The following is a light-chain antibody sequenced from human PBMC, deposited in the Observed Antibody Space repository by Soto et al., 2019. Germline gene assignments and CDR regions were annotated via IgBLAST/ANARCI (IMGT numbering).Light chain of an antibody. CDR1: QSVSSY. V-gene: IGKV3-11*01. Sequence: EFVLTQSPATLSLPPGERATLSCRASQSVSSYSAWYQQKPGQAPRLLIYDTSNRATGIPARFSGSGSGTDFTLTISGLEPEDFAVYYCQQRSNWQYTFGLGTRLEIK. J-gene: IGKJ2*01. CDR2: DTS. CDR3: QQRSNWQYT.